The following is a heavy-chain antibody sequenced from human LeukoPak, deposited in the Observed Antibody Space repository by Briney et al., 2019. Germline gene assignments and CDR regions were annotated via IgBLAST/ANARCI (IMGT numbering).Heavy chain of an antibody. D-gene: IGHD3-10*01. V-gene: IGHV4-59*01. CDR2: IYYSGYT. J-gene: IGHJ6*03. CDR1: GGSISSYY. CDR3: ARGGRVMVRGVIRSYYYYYYMDV. Sequence: SETLSLTCTVSGGSISSYYWSWIRQPPGKGLKWIGNIYYSGYTTYSPSLRSRVTISVDTSKNQFSLKLSSVTAADTAVYYCARGGRVMVRGVIRSYYYYYYMDVWGKGATVTVSS.